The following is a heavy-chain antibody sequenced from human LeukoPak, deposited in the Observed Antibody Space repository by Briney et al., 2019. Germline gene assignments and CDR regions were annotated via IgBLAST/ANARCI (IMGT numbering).Heavy chain of an antibody. J-gene: IGHJ4*02. CDR1: GGTISSYA. CDR2: IIPIFGTA. D-gene: IGHD1-26*01. Sequence: SVKVSCKASGGTISSYAISWVRQAPGQGLEWMGGIIPIFGTANYAQKFQGRVTITADESTSTAYMELSSLRSEDTAVYYCARRVGGPIRGSYDYWGQGTLVTVSS. V-gene: IGHV1-69*13. CDR3: ARRVGGPIRGSYDY.